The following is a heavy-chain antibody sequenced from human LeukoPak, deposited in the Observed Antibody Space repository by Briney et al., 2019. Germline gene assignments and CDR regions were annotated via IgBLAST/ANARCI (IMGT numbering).Heavy chain of an antibody. D-gene: IGHD6-6*01. CDR1: GFTFSSYA. Sequence: PGGSLRLSCAASGFTFSSYAMSWVRQAPGKGLEWVSAITNSGGDIYHADSVKGRFTISRDNSKNTLYLQMNSLRVEDTAVYYCAKGSSSSRPYYFDYWGQGILVTVSS. CDR3: AKGSSSSRPYYFDY. V-gene: IGHV3-23*01. J-gene: IGHJ4*02. CDR2: ITNSGGDI.